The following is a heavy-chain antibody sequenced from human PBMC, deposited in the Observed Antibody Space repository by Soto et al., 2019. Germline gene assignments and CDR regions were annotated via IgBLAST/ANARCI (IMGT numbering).Heavy chain of an antibody. CDR1: GGSLSDSF. Sequence: PSETLSLTCVDSGGSLSDSFSSWIRQPPGMALEWIGEINHLGSINYNPSLRSRVTMSVDTSKNQFSLTLNSVTAADTATYYCARGGISHWAYFYYMDVWDRGTTVT. V-gene: IGHV4-34*01. CDR3: ARGGISHWAYFYYMDV. CDR2: INHLGSI. D-gene: IGHD2-21*01. J-gene: IGHJ6*03.